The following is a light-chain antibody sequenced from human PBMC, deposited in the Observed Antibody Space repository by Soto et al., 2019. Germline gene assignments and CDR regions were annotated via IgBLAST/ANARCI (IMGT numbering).Light chain of an antibody. V-gene: IGKV3-11*01. CDR2: GAS. CDR3: QYRGKWPRT. Sequence: EIVLTQSPATLSLSPGERATLSCRASQSVSSYLAWYQQKPGQAPRLLIYGASNRATGIPARFSGSGSGTDFSLTISSLESEDFAVYYCQYRGKWPRTFGQGTKLEIK. J-gene: IGKJ2*01. CDR1: QSVSSY.